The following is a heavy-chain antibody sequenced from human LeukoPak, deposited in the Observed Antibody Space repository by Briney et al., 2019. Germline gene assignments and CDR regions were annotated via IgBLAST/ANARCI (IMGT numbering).Heavy chain of an antibody. CDR1: GGSFSFYY. D-gene: IGHD6-13*01. V-gene: IGHV4-34*01. J-gene: IGHJ5*02. CDR2: INHSGST. CDR3: ARHVGKTGYSSSWYSPSKGFDP. Sequence: PSETLSLTCAVYGGSFSFYYWSWIRQPPGKGLEWIGEINHSGSTNYNPSLKSRVTISVDTSKNQFSLKLSSVTAADTAVYYCARHVGKTGYSSSWYSPSKGFDPWGQGTLVTVSS.